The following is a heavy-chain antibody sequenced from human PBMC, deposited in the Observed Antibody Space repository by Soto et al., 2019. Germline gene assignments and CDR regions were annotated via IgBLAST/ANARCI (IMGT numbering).Heavy chain of an antibody. J-gene: IGHJ5*02. CDR1: GGSISSGGYY. CDR3: ARALSSSWYVWFDP. D-gene: IGHD6-13*01. V-gene: IGHV4-31*03. Sequence: SETLSLTCTVSGGSISSGGYYWSWIRQHPGKGLEWIGYTYYSGSTYYNPSLKSRVTISVDTSKNQFSLKPSSVTAADTAVYYCARALSSSWYVWFDPWGQGTLVTVSS. CDR2: TYYSGST.